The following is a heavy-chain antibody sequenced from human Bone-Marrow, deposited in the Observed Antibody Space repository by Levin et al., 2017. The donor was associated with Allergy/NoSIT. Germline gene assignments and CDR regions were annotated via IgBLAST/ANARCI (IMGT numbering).Heavy chain of an antibody. Sequence: SETLSLTCTVSGGSINSLDYYWGWIRQPPGTGLEWIGSIYYSGSTYYNPSLKSRITMSVDTSKNQFSLNLSSVTAADTAFYYCAREQQWLNRYYNYYYAMDVWGQGTTVTVS. CDR3: AREQQWLNRYYNYYYAMDV. D-gene: IGHD6-19*01. CDR1: GGSINSLDYY. J-gene: IGHJ6*02. V-gene: IGHV4-39*07. CDR2: IYYSGST.